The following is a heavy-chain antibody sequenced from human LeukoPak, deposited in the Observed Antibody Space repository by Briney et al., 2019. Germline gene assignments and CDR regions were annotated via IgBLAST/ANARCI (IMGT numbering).Heavy chain of an antibody. V-gene: IGHV5-51*01. D-gene: IGHD1-26*01. CDR3: ARRPYSGSPNWFDP. J-gene: IGHJ5*02. CDR1: GHRFTNHW. Sequence: GESLKIFCEVSGHRFTNHWIGWVRQMAGKGLVWMGIINLGDSDTKYSPSFQGQVTISLDKSISSAYLQWRSLKASDTAMYYCARRPYSGSPNWFDPWGQGTLVTVSS. CDR2: INLGDSDT.